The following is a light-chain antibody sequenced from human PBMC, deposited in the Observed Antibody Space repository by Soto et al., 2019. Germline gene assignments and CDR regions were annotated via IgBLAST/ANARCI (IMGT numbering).Light chain of an antibody. V-gene: IGKV2-28*01. Sequence: DIVMTQSPLSLSVTPGEPASISCRSSQSLLHSNGYNYLDWYLQKPGQSPQLLIYLGSNRASGVPDRFSGSGSGTDFTLKISRVEAEDVGVYYCMQALQTQFTFGPGTKVDIK. CDR1: QSLLHSNGYNY. CDR2: LGS. CDR3: MQALQTQFT. J-gene: IGKJ3*01.